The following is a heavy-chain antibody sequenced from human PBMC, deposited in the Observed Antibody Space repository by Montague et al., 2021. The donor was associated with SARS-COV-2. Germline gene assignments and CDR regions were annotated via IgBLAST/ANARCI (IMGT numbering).Heavy chain of an antibody. D-gene: IGHD3-9*01. CDR2: ISWNSGSI. CDR1: GFTFDDYA. CDR3: AKFPQRNYDILIDDAFDI. J-gene: IGHJ3*02. V-gene: IGHV3-9*01. Sequence: SLRLSCAASGFTFDDYAMHWVRQAPGKGLEWVSGISWNSGSIGYADSVKGRFTISRDNAKNSLYLQMNSLRAEDTALYYCAKFPQRNYDILIDDAFDIWGQGTMVTGSS.